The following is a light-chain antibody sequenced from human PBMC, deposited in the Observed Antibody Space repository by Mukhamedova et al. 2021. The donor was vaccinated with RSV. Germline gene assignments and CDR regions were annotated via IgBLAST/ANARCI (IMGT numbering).Light chain of an antibody. V-gene: IGLV3-1*01. CDR2: QDS. J-gene: IGLJ3*02. Sequence: GQSPVLVIYQDSKRPSGIPERFSGSNSGNTATLTISGLPSEDEADYYCAAWDDSLNGWVFGGGTKLTVL. CDR3: AAWDDSLNGWV.